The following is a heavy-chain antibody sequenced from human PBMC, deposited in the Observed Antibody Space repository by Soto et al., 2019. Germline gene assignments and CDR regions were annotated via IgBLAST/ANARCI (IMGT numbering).Heavy chain of an antibody. J-gene: IGHJ5*02. CDR2: ISGTSVYI. Sequence: GWSLRLSCVSSGFTFSNYNMNWVRQAPGKGLEWVSHISGTSVYIHYADSVKGRFTISRDNAKNSVYLQMDSLRVEDTAVYYCAREGALKPLSSWGQGALVTVSS. CDR1: GFTFSNYN. V-gene: IGHV3-21*01. CDR3: AREGALKPLSS.